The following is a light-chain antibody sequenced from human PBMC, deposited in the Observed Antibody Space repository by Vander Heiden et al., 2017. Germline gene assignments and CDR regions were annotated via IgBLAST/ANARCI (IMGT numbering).Light chain of an antibody. CDR1: DIGSRH. V-gene: IGLV3-9*01. J-gene: IGLJ3*02. CDR2: DDD. CDR3: QVRDSSTNWV. Sequence: SYELTQSLSLLVDLGQTATITCEGHDIGSRHVHWYQRKPGQAPVLVIYDDDYRPSGIPERFSGSNSGNTATLTISRAQAGDEADYFCQVRDSSTNWVFGGGTKMTVL.